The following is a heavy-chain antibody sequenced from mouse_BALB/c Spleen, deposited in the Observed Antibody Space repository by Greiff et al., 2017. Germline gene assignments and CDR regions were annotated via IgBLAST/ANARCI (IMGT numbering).Heavy chain of an antibody. J-gene: IGHJ4*01. V-gene: IGHV3-8*02. CDR3: ARYGSSYDYYAMDY. Sequence: EVKLMESGPSLVKPSQTLSLTCSVTGDSITSGYWNWIRKFPGNKLEYMGYISYSGSTYYNPSLKSRISITRDTSKNQYYLQLNSVTTEDTATYYCARYGSSYDYYAMDYWGQGTSVTVSS. D-gene: IGHD1-1*01. CDR1: GDSITSGY. CDR2: ISYSGST.